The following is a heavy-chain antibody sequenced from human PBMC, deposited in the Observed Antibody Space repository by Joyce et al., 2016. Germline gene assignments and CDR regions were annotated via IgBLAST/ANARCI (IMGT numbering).Heavy chain of an antibody. CDR2: MKHSSGNK. V-gene: IGHV1-8*01. CDR3: ARGRGFCTSTSCYTEGDWFDP. Sequence: QVQLVQSGAEVKKPGASVKVSCKASGYTFTTYDINWVRQATGQGLEWIGWMKHSSGNKGYAQKFQGRVTMTRNTSINTAYMELSSLRSEDTAVYYCARGRGFCTSTSCYTEGDWFDPWGQGTLVTVSS. J-gene: IGHJ5*02. CDR1: GYTFTTYD. D-gene: IGHD2-2*02.